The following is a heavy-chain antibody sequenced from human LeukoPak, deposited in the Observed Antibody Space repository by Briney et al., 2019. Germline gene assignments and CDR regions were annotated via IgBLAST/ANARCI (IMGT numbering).Heavy chain of an antibody. CDR1: GYTFTSYD. Sequence: ASVKVSCKASGYTFTSYDINWVRQATGQGLEWMGWMNPNSGNTGYAQKFQGRVTITRNTSISTAYMELSSLRAEDTAVYYCAKTSDGSWYFNYWGQGTLVTVSS. J-gene: IGHJ4*02. CDR2: MNPNSGNT. CDR3: AKTSDGSWYFNY. D-gene: IGHD6-13*01. V-gene: IGHV1-8*03.